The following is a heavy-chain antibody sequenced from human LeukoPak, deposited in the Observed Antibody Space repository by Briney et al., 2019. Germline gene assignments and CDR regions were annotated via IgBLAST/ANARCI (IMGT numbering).Heavy chain of an antibody. CDR3: ARRGMKGAPPS. D-gene: IGHD3-10*01. CDR2: IYYSGST. J-gene: IGHJ3*01. CDR1: GGSISSSSYY. V-gene: IGHV4-39*01. Sequence: PSETLSLTCTVSGGSISSSSYYWGWIRQPPGKGLEWIGSIYYSGSTYYNPSLKSRVTISVDTSKNQFSLKLSSVTAADTAVYYCARRGMKGAPPSWGQGTMVTVSS.